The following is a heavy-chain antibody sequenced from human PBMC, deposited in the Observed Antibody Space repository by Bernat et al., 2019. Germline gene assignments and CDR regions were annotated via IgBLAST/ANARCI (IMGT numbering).Heavy chain of an antibody. CDR1: GVTFSSYA. D-gene: IGHD2-21*01. CDR2: IIPIFGTA. CDR3: ARDPRYCGGDCYYFDY. Sequence: QVQLVQSGAEVKKPGSSVKVSCNASGVTFSSYAISWVRQAPGQGLEWMGGIIPIFGTANYEQKFQGRVTITADESTSTAYMELSSLRSEDTAVDYCARDPRYCGGDCYYFDYWGQGTLVSVSS. V-gene: IGHV1-69*01. J-gene: IGHJ4*02.